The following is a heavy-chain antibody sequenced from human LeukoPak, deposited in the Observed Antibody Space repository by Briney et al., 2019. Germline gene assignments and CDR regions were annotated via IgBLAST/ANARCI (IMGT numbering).Heavy chain of an antibody. D-gene: IGHD2-15*01. CDR3: ARSGGYSLARDWFDP. Sequence: PGGSLRLSCAASGFTFSNFWMHWVRQAPGRGLEWVSGINWNGGSTGYADSVKGRFTISRDNAKNSLYLQMNSLRAEDTAFYYCARSGGYSLARDWFDPWGQGTLVTVSS. V-gene: IGHV3-20*04. CDR1: GFTFSNFW. CDR2: INWNGGST. J-gene: IGHJ5*02.